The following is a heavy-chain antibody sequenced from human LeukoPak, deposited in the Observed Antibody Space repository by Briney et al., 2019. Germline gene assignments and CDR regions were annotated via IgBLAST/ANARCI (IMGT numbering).Heavy chain of an antibody. D-gene: IGHD2-15*01. J-gene: IGHJ4*02. CDR2: ISGSGGST. Sequence: GGSLRLSCAASGFTFSSYAMSWVRQAPGKGLEWVSAISGSGGSTYYADSVKGRFTISRDNSKNTPYLQMNSLRAEDTAVYYCAKTVVAATYYFDYWGQGTLVTVSS. CDR3: AKTVVAATYYFDY. V-gene: IGHV3-23*01. CDR1: GFTFSSYA.